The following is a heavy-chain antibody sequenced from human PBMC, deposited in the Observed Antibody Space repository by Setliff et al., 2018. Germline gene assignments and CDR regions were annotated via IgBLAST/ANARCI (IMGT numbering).Heavy chain of an antibody. D-gene: IGHD2-21*01. V-gene: IGHV2-5*01. CDR1: GFSLSTSGAG. CDR2: IYWNDDK. Sequence: SGPTLVNPTQTLTLTCTFSGFSLSTSGAGVGWIRQPPGKALEWLALIYWNDDKRYSPSLKSRLTIPKDTSKNQVVLTMTNMDPVDTATYYCAHIAGGGNSPRHDYWGQGTLVTVSS. CDR3: AHIAGGGNSPRHDY. J-gene: IGHJ4*02.